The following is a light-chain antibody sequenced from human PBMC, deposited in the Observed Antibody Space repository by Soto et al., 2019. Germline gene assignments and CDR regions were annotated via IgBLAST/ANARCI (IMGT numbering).Light chain of an antibody. V-gene: IGLV1-44*01. Sequence: QSVLTQPPSVSGTPGQTVTISCSGGRSNIGTNTLNWYQQLPGAAPELLISISNRRPSVDRDRFSASKSGTSASLDISGLRSDDEADYYCASWDDSLNVVVFGGGTKVTVL. CDR2: ISN. J-gene: IGLJ2*01. CDR1: RSNIGTNT. CDR3: ASWDDSLNVVV.